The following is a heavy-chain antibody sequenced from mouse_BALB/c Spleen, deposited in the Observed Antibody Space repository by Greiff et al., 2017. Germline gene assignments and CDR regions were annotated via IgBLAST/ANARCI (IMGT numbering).Heavy chain of an antibody. V-gene: IGHV1S81*02. D-gene: IGHD2-14*01. J-gene: IGHJ4*01. CDR3: ASSCYRYGGYYAMDY. CDR2: INPSNGRT. CDR1: GYTFTSYW. Sequence: QVQLQQPGAELVKPGASVKLSCKASGYTFTSYWMHWVKQRPGQGLEWIGEINPSNGRTNYNEKFKSKATLTVDKSSSTAYMQLSSLTSEDSAVYYGASSCYRYGGYYAMDYWGQGTSVTVSA.